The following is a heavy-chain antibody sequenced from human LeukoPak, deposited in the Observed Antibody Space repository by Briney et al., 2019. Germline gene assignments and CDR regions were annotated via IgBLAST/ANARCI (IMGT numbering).Heavy chain of an antibody. V-gene: IGHV3-23*01. CDR1: GFTFSSYA. CDR2: ISASGGTT. CDR3: AKCQYALDSTSSWYGVDY. Sequence: GGSLRLSCAASGFTFSSYAMSWVRQAPGKGLEWVSGISASGGTTYYADSVKGRLTISRDNSKNTLFLQMNGLRAEDTAVYYCAKCQYALDSTSSWYGVDYWGQGTLVTVSS. J-gene: IGHJ4*02. D-gene: IGHD6-13*01.